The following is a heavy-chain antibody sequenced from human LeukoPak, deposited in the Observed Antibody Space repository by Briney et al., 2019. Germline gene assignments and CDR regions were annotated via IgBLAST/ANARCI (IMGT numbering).Heavy chain of an antibody. CDR1: GFTLSTYG. V-gene: IGHV3-30*03. Sequence: PGKSLRLSCAASGFTLSTYGMHWVRQAPGKGLEWVAVISDGGSNQYYVDSVKGRFTISRDNSKNTLYLQMNSLRPEDTAVYYCVRDKYRFDYWGQGTLVTVSS. D-gene: IGHD3-16*02. CDR3: VRDKYRFDY. J-gene: IGHJ4*02. CDR2: ISDGGSNQ.